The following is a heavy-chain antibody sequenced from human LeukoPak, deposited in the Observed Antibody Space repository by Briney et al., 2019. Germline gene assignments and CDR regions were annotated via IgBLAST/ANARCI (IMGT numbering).Heavy chain of an antibody. V-gene: IGHV1-18*01. CDR3: ARERLRLGELSLPYFDY. J-gene: IGHJ4*02. CDR2: ISAYSGNT. CDR1: GYTFTSYD. D-gene: IGHD3-16*02. Sequence: ASVKVSCKASGYTFTSYDINWVRQAPGQGLEWMGWISAYSGNTNYAQELQGRVTMTTDTSTSTAYMELRSLRSDDTAVYYCARERLRLGELSLPYFDYWGQGTLVTVSS.